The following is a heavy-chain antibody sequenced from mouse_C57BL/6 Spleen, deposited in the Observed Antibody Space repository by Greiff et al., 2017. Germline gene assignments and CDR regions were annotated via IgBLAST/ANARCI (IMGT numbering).Heavy chain of an antibody. D-gene: IGHD1-1*01. Sequence: VQLQQSGAELVKPGASVKMSCKASGFTFTSYWISWVKQRPGQGLEWIGDIYPGSGITYYNEKFKSKATLAVDTSSSTAYMQLSSLTSEDSAVYYCAREADYCGSSVFAYWGKGTLVTVSA. CDR2: IYPGSGIT. CDR3: AREADYCGSSVFAY. CDR1: GFTFTSYW. V-gene: IGHV1-55*01. J-gene: IGHJ3*01.